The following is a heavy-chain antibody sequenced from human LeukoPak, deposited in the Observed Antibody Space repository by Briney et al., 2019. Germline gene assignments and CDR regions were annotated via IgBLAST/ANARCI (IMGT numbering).Heavy chain of an antibody. J-gene: IGHJ4*02. V-gene: IGHV1-2*02. D-gene: IGHD6-13*01. CDR2: INPNSGGT. CDR3: AGEYSSSWSYYFDY. CDR1: GYTFTGYY. Sequence: GASVKVSCKASGYTFTGYYMHWVRPAPGQGLEWMGWINPNSGGTNYAQKFQGRVTMTRDTSISTAYMELSRLRSDDTAVYYCAGEYSSSWSYYFDYWGQGTLVTVSS.